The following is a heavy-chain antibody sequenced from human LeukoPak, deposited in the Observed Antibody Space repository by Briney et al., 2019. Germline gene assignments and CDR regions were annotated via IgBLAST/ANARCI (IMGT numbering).Heavy chain of an antibody. D-gene: IGHD3-16*01. CDR1: GFTFDDYA. J-gene: IGHJ4*02. CDR2: ISGSDGST. CDR3: AKDGGQGADY. V-gene: IGHV3-23*01. Sequence: PGGSLRLSCAASGFTFDDYAMHWVRHAPGKGLEWVSGISGSDGSTYYADSVKGRFTISRDNSKNTLYLQMNSLRAEDMAVYYCAKDGGQGADYWGQGTLVSVSS.